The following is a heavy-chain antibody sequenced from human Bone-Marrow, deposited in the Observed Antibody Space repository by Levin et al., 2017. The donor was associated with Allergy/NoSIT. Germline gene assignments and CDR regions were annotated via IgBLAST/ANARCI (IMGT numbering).Heavy chain of an antibody. D-gene: IGHD5-24*01. CDR1: GASTRSSSYY. J-gene: IGHJ4*02. CDR3: ARHNEWLQPFDY. V-gene: IGHV4-39*01. CDR2: IYYSGSS. Sequence: SETLSLTCTVSGASTRSSSYYWGWIRQPPGKGLEWIGSIYYSGSSYYNPSLKSRVTISVDKSKNQFSLKVTSVTAADTAVYFCARHNEWLQPFDYWGQGTLVTVSS.